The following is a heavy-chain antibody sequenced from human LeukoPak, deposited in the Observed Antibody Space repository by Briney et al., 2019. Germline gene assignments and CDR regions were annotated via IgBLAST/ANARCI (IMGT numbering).Heavy chain of an antibody. CDR1: GLILSSYG. CDR3: ARDAGGAFGNYVNYFDY. J-gene: IGHJ4*02. CDR2: IWCDGTII. D-gene: IGHD4-11*01. Sequence: GGSLRLSCAASGLILSSYGIHWVRQAPGKGLEWVAVIWCDGTIIYYGDSVKGRFSISRDNSKNTVYLQMDSLRAEDTAVYYCARDAGGAFGNYVNYFDYWGQGTLVTVSS. V-gene: IGHV3-33*01.